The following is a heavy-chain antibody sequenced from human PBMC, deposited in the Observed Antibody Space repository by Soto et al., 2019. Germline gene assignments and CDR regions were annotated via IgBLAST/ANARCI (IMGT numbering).Heavy chain of an antibody. Sequence: QVQLQQWGAGLLKPSETLSLTCAVYGGSFSGYYWSWIRQPPGKGLEWIGEINHSGSTNYNPSLKRRVTISVDTSKNQFSLKLSSVTAADTAVYYCARIWGSGSYYFDYWGQGTLVTVSS. D-gene: IGHD3-10*01. CDR2: INHSGST. J-gene: IGHJ4*02. CDR1: GGSFSGYY. CDR3: ARIWGSGSYYFDY. V-gene: IGHV4-34*01.